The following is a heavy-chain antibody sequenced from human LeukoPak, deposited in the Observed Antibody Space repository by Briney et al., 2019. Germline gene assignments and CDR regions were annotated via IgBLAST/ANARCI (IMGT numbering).Heavy chain of an antibody. Sequence: SETLSLTCAVSGGSINIHYWGWIRQPPGKGLQWIGDTFYTGKNNYNPSLKSRVTISLDTSKDHLSLHLTSVLAADTAIYYCVRRDPGWNYFDYWGQGILVTVSS. CDR2: TFYTGKN. J-gene: IGHJ4*02. CDR1: GGSINIHY. CDR3: VRRDPGWNYFDY. D-gene: IGHD6-19*01. V-gene: IGHV4-59*08.